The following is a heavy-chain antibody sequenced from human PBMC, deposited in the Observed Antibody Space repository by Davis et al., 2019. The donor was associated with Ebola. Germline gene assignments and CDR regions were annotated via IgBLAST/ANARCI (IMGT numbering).Heavy chain of an antibody. J-gene: IGHJ5*02. CDR3: ARQDIVTTNWFDP. CDR2: INHNGYT. Sequence: MPGGSLRLSCAVYGESFIPYYWTWIRQFPDRGLEWIGEINHNGYTNYNLSLKSRVTISIDTSMNRFSLRLTSVTAADTAVYYCARQDIVTTNWFDPWGQGTLVTVSS. CDR1: GESFIPYY. V-gene: IGHV4-34*01. D-gene: IGHD5-12*01.